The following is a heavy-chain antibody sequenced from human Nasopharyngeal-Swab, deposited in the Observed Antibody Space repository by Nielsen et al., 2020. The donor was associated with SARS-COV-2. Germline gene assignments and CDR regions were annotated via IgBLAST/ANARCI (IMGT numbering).Heavy chain of an antibody. CDR2: IKQDGSEK. D-gene: IGHD5-24*01. J-gene: IGHJ3*02. CDR3: AVDGI. Sequence: ESLKISCAASGFTFSNYWMSWVRQAPGKGLEWVANIKQDGSEKYYVDSVKGRFTISRDNAKNSLYLQMNSLRAEDTAVYYCAVDGIWGQGTMVTVSS. CDR1: GFTFSNYW. V-gene: IGHV3-7*01.